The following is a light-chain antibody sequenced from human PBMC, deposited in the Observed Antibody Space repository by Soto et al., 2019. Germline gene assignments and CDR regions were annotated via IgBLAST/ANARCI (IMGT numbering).Light chain of an antibody. V-gene: IGKV3-11*01. Sequence: EIVLTQSPATLSLSPGERATLSCRASQSVSSSYVAWYQHKPGQAPRLLIYDASTRATGIPARFSGSGSGTDFTLTISSLEPEDFAVYFCQQRSNWPPLFTFGPGTKVDIK. CDR1: QSVSSSY. CDR2: DAS. CDR3: QQRSNWPPLFT. J-gene: IGKJ3*01.